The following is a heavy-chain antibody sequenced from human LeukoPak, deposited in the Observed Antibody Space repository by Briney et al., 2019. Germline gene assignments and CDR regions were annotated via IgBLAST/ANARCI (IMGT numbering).Heavy chain of an antibody. D-gene: IGHD1-26*01. Sequence: GESLKISCKGSGYSFTSYWIGWVRQMPGKGLEWMGIIYPGDSDTRYSPSFQGQVTISADKSISTAYLQWSSLKASDTAMYYCARDRVGATTWNWFDPWGQGTLVTVSS. V-gene: IGHV5-51*01. CDR1: GYSFTSYW. J-gene: IGHJ5*02. CDR3: ARDRVGATTWNWFDP. CDR2: IYPGDSDT.